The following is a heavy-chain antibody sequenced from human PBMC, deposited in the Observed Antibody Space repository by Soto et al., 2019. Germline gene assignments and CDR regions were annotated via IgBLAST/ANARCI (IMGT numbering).Heavy chain of an antibody. D-gene: IGHD3-16*01. CDR2: ISGSGGST. J-gene: IGHJ4*02. CDR1: GFTFSSYA. Sequence: GGSLRLSCAASGFTFSSYAMSWVRQAPGKGLEWASGISGSGGSTHYADSVKGRFTISRDNPKNTLSLQMNSLRADDTAVYYCAKSDYVWGSYSYWGQGTLVTVSS. V-gene: IGHV3-23*01. CDR3: AKSDYVWGSYSY.